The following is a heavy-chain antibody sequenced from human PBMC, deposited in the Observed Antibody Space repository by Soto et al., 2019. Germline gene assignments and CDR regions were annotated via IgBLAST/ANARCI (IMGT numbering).Heavy chain of an antibody. V-gene: IGHV4-34*01. Sequence: QVQLQQWGAGLLKPSETLSLTCAVYGGSFSGYYWSWIRQPPGNGLEWIGEINHSGSTNYNPSLKRRVTISVDTSKNQFSLKLSSVTAADTAVYYCARGRSSIAASYNWFDHWGQGTLVTVSS. CDR2: INHSGST. D-gene: IGHD6-6*01. CDR3: ARGRSSIAASYNWFDH. CDR1: GGSFSGYY. J-gene: IGHJ5*02.